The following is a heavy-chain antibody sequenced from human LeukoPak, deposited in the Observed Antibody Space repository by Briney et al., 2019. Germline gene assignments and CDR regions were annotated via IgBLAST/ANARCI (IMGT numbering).Heavy chain of an antibody. CDR2: MNPNSGNT. Sequence: ASVKVSCKASGYTFTSYDLNWVRQATGQGLEWMGWMNPNSGNTGYAPKFQGRVTMTRNTSISTAYMELSSLRSEDTAVYYCARKGPANYYYYYMGVWGKGTSVTVSS. D-gene: IGHD2-2*01. J-gene: IGHJ6*03. CDR3: ARKGPANYYYYYMGV. V-gene: IGHV1-8*01. CDR1: GYTFTSYD.